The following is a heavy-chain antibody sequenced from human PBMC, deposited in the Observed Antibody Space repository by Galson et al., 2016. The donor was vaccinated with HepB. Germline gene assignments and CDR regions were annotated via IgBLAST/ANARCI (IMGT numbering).Heavy chain of an antibody. Sequence: SLRLSCAASGFPFSSYAMHWVRQAPGKGLEWLAVISYGGRNKYYADSVKGRFTVSRDDSKNTLYLQMNSLRPEDTAVYYCARNDYLTPYYYYGMDVWGQGTTVTVSS. CDR1: GFPFSSYA. CDR3: ARNDYLTPYYYYGMDV. V-gene: IGHV3-30-3*01. J-gene: IGHJ6*02. D-gene: IGHD4-11*01. CDR2: ISYGGRNK.